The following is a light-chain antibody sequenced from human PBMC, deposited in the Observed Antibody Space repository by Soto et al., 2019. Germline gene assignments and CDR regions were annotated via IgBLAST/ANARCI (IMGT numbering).Light chain of an antibody. Sequence: DIQMTQSPSSLSASLGDRVTITCRASQGIDNHLAWYQQKPGKAPKLLIYAASTLHSGVPSRFAGSGSGTDFTLTISSLQPEDFATYYCQQGYSTPRACXERTKVDIK. CDR1: QGIDNH. CDR2: AAS. V-gene: IGKV1-27*01. J-gene: IGKJ1*01. CDR3: QQGYSTPRA.